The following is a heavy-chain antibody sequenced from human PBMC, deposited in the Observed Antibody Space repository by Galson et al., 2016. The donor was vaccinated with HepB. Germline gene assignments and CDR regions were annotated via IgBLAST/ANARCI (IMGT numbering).Heavy chain of an antibody. CDR3: ARGGKADEGDFYGMDV. Sequence: SLRLSCAASGFTFSKYALHWVRQAPGKGLEWVSHISSSSIYTNYADSVKGRFTISRDYAKNSLYLQMNSLRTEDTAVYYCARGGKADEGDFYGMDVWGQGTSVTVSS. CDR2: ISSSSIYT. J-gene: IGHJ6*02. CDR1: GFTFSKYA. V-gene: IGHV3-11*06. D-gene: IGHD3-16*01.